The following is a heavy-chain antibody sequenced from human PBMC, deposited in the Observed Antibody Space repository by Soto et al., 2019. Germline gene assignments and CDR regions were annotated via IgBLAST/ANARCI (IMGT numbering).Heavy chain of an antibody. V-gene: IGHV3-23*01. CDR3: ANSTPEKLGYCSSTSCYFLGLAPVNWFDP. CDR1: GFTFSSYA. Sequence: GGSLRLSCAASGFTFSSYAMSWVRQAPGKGLEWVSAISGSGGSTYYADSVKGRFTISRDNSKNTLYLQMNSLRAEDTAVYYCANSTPEKLGYCSSTSCYFLGLAPVNWFDPWGQGTLVTVSS. CDR2: ISGSGGST. J-gene: IGHJ5*02. D-gene: IGHD2-2*01.